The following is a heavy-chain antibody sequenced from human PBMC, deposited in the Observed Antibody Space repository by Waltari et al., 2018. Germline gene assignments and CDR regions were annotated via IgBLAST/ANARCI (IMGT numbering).Heavy chain of an antibody. CDR2: IKKDGSEK. CDR3: ARDRREAFDY. Sequence: EVQLVESGGGLVQPGGSLRLSCAASGFTFSSYWMSWVRQAPGKGLEGVANIKKDGSEKYYVDAVKDRFTISRDNAKNSLYLQMNSLRAEDTAVYYCARDRREAFDYWGQGTLVTVSS. V-gene: IGHV3-7*01. J-gene: IGHJ4*02. D-gene: IGHD1-26*01. CDR1: GFTFSSYW.